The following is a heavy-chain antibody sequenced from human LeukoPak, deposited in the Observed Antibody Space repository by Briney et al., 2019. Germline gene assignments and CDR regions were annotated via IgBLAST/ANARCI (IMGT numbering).Heavy chain of an antibody. CDR1: GGTFSSYA. CDR3: ARERYSGSSAD. V-gene: IGHV1-69*13. CDR2: IIPIFGTA. D-gene: IGHD1-26*01. Sequence: ASVKVSCKASGGTFSSYAISWVRQAPGQGLEWMGGIIPIFGTANYAQKFQGRVTITADESTSTAYMELRSLRSDDTAVYYCARERYSGSSADWGQGTLVTVSS. J-gene: IGHJ4*02.